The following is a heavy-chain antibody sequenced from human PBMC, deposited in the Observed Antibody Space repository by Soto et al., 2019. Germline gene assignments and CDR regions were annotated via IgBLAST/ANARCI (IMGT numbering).Heavy chain of an antibody. D-gene: IGHD3-10*01. CDR2: MSYSGRT. CDR1: GDSISSYY. J-gene: IGHJ4*02. V-gene: IGHV4-59*01. Sequence: QVQLQESGPGLVKPSETLSLTCTVSGDSISSYYWSWIRQPPGKGLEWIGYMSYSGRTKYKHSLKRPVTISLDTSKNQFDLKLSSVTAADTDVYSCARRVKSGSGRRPAYYFDHWGQGSLVTVSS. CDR3: ARRVKSGSGRRPAYYFDH.